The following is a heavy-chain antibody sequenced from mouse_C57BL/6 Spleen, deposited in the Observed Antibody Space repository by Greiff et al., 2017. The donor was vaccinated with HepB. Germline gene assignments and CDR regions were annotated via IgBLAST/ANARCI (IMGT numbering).Heavy chain of an antibody. CDR1: GYAFSSYW. D-gene: IGHD1-1*01. CDR3: ARCYYGSQYYFDY. V-gene: IGHV1-80*01. J-gene: IGHJ2*01. CDR2: IYPGDGDT. Sequence: VQLQQSGAELVKPGASVKISCKASGYAFSSYWMNWVKQRPGKGLEWIGQIYPGDGDTNYNGKFKGKATLTADKSSSTSYMQLSSLTSEDSAVYFCARCYYGSQYYFDYWGQGTTLTVSS.